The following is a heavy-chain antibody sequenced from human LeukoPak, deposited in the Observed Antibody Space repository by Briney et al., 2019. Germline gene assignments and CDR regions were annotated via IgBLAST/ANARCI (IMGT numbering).Heavy chain of an antibody. CDR2: IKQDGSEK. J-gene: IGHJ4*02. V-gene: IGHV3-7*01. CDR1: GFTFSSYW. CDR3: AREGYYYDSSDL. Sequence: PGGSLRLSWAASGFTFSSYWMSWVSQAPGKGLEWVANIKQDGSEKYYVDSVKGRFTISRDNAKNSLYLQMNSLRAEDTAVYYCAREGYYYDSSDLWGQGTLVTVSS. D-gene: IGHD3-22*01.